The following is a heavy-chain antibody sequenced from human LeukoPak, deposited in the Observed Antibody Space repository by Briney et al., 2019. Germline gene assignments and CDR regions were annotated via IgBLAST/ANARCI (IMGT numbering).Heavy chain of an antibody. CDR3: ARSPSGSYPD. CDR1: GGSISSTNNY. D-gene: IGHD1-26*01. CDR2: ISNSGST. J-gene: IGHJ4*02. Sequence: PSETLSLTCTVSGGSISSTNNYWAWIRQPPGKGLEWIGSISNSGSTSYNLSLKRRVTMSIDTSKNHFSLRLSSMTAADTATYYCARSPSGSYPDWGQGTLVTVSS. V-gene: IGHV4-39*07.